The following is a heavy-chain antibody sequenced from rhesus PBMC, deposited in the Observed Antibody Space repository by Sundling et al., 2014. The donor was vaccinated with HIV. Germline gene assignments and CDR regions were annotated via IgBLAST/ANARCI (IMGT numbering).Heavy chain of an antibody. Sequence: QVQLVQSGAEVKQPGASVKVSCKTSGYTFTSHGINWVRQAHGQRLEWMGWINTETGNPTYARGFKERFTFSMDTSINTAYLQISSLKSEDTAIYYCARYNWDHFGLDSWGQGVVVTVSS. D-gene: IGHD1-26*01. CDR2: INTETGNP. J-gene: IGHJ6*01. CDR3: ARYNWDHFGLDS. CDR1: GYTFTSHG. V-gene: IGHV7-114*01.